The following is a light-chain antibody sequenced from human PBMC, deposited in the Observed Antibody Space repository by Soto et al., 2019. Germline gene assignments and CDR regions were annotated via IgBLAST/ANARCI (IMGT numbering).Light chain of an antibody. CDR2: DAS. CDR3: QQHDSLPLT. CDR1: QDIVNY. Sequence: DIQMTPSPSSLSASVGDRVTVTCRASQDIVNYLCWYQQKLGKAPKLLIYDASYLEAGVPSRFSGSGSGTDFTFTISSLQPEDFATYYCQQHDSLPLTFGGGTKVDIK. V-gene: IGKV1-33*01. J-gene: IGKJ4*01.